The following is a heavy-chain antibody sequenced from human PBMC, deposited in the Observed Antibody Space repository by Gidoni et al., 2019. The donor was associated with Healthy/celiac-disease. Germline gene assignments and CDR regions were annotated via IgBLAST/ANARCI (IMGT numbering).Heavy chain of an antibody. CDR2: ISDSGGST. Sequence: EVQLLESGGGLVQPGGSRRLSCAAYGFTFSNYGMSWVRQAPGKGLEWVSAISDSGGSTYYADSVKGRFTISRDNSKNTLYLQMNSLRAEDTAVYYCAKGKQLVSCSGGSCYSDTYCFDYWGQGTLVTVSS. V-gene: IGHV3-23*01. D-gene: IGHD2-15*01. J-gene: IGHJ4*02. CDR1: GFTFSNYG. CDR3: AKGKQLVSCSGGSCYSDTYCFDY.